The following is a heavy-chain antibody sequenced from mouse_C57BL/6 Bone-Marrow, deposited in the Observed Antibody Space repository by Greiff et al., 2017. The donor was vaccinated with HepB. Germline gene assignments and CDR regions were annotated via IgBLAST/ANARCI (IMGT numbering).Heavy chain of an antibody. CDR1: GYTFTDYE. V-gene: IGHV1-15*01. CDR3: TRCAYYYAMDY. CDR2: IDPETGGT. Sequence: VQLQQSGAELVRPGASVTLSCKASGYTFTDYEMHWVKQTPVHGLEWIGAIDPETGGTAYNQKFKGKAILTADKSSSTVYMELRSLTSEDSAVYYCTRCAYYYAMDYWGQGTSVTVSS. J-gene: IGHJ4*01.